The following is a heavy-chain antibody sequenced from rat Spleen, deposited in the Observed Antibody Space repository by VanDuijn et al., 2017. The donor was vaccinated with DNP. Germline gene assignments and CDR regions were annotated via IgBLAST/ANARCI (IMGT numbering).Heavy chain of an antibody. V-gene: IGHV3-1*01. D-gene: IGHD1-12*03. CDR1: DYSITSNY. J-gene: IGHJ4*01. CDR3: ERRYYDGYYHVGYVIDA. Sequence: EVQLQESGPGLVKPSQSLSLTCSVTDYSITSNYWAWIRKFPGNKMEWIGHISYSGSTSYNPSLKSRIAITRDTSKNQFFLQLNSVTTEDTATYYCERRYYDGYYHVGYVIDAWGQGASVTVSS. CDR2: ISYSGST.